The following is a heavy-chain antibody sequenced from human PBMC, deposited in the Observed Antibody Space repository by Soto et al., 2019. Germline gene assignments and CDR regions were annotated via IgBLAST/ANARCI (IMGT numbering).Heavy chain of an antibody. Sequence: ASVKVSCKASGFTFTSSAMQWVRQARGQRLEWIGWIVVGSGNTNYAQKFQERVTITREMSTSTAYMELSSLRSEDTAVYYCAADSLTGTTPYFDYWGQGTLVTVSS. V-gene: IGHV1-58*02. CDR3: AADSLTGTTPYFDY. J-gene: IGHJ4*02. CDR1: GFTFTSSA. D-gene: IGHD1-7*01. CDR2: IVVGSGNT.